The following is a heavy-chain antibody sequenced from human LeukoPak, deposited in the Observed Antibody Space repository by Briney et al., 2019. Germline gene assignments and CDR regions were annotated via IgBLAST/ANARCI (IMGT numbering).Heavy chain of an antibody. CDR2: INANSGGT. CDR3: ARGSRVSGSQPYYYGMDV. D-gene: IGHD3-10*01. Sequence: GASVTVSYQASGYTFTEYYMHWVGQAPGQGREGMGWINANSGGTNYAQKFQGWVTMTRDTSISTSYMELSRLRFDDTAVYYCARGSRVSGSQPYYYGMDVWGQGTPVTVSS. V-gene: IGHV1-2*04. J-gene: IGHJ6*02. CDR1: GYTFTEYY.